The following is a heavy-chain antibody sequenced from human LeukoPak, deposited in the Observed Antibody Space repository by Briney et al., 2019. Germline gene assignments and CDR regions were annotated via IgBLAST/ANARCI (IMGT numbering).Heavy chain of an antibody. V-gene: IGHV1-46*01. CDR1: GYTFTGYY. CDR2: INPSGGST. D-gene: IGHD3-3*01. CDR3: ARSITIFGAATLGY. J-gene: IGHJ4*02. Sequence: ASVKVSCKASGYTFTGYYMHWVRQAPGQGLEWMGIINPSGGSTTYAQKFQGRVTMTRDMSTSTVFMELSSLRSEDTAVYYCARSITIFGAATLGYWGQGSLVTVSS.